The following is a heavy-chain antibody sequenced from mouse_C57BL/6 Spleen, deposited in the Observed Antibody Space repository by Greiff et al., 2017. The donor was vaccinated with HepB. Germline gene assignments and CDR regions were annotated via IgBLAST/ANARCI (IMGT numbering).Heavy chain of an antibody. Sequence: EVKLQESGPELVKPGASVKISCTASGYSFTGYYMNWVKQSPEKSLEWIGEIKPSTGGTTYNQKFKAKATLTVDKSSSTAYMQLKSLTSEDSAVYYCARGDDGYYVPFDYWGQGTTLTVAS. D-gene: IGHD2-3*01. J-gene: IGHJ2*01. V-gene: IGHV1-42*01. CDR1: GYSFTGYY. CDR3: ARGDDGYYVPFDY. CDR2: IKPSTGGT.